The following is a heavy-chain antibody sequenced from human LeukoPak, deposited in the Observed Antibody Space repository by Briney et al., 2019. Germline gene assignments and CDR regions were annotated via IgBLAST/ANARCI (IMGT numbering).Heavy chain of an antibody. J-gene: IGHJ4*02. CDR2: INHSGST. CDR1: GGSFSGYY. D-gene: IGHD1-26*01. V-gene: IGHV4-34*01. CDR3: ARGPPRSGSYRDY. Sequence: SETLSLTCAVYGGSFSGYYWSWIRQPPGKGLEWIGEINHSGSTNYNPSLKSRVTISVDTSKNQFSLKLSSATAADTAVYYCARGPPRSGSYRDYWGQGTLVTVSS.